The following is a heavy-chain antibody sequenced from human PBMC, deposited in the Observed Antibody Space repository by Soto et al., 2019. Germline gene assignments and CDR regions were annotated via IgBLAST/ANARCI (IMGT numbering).Heavy chain of an antibody. Sequence: EVQLVESGGGLVQPGRSLRLSCAASGFTFDEYAMHWVRQAPLKGLEWVSGIHWNSGTTVYAASVRGRFNISRDNAKHSLDLQMNSLRSEDPALYHCGKATGMTGCYHFESWGQCTLVTVSS. CDR3: GKATGMTGCYHFES. CDR2: IHWNSGTT. D-gene: IGHD2-2*01. V-gene: IGHV3-9*01. J-gene: IGHJ1*01. CDR1: GFTFDEYA.